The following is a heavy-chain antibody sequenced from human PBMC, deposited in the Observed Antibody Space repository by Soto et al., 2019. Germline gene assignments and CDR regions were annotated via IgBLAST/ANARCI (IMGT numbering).Heavy chain of an antibody. Sequence: QVQLVESGGGVVQPGRSLRLSCAASGFTFSSYAMHWVRQAPGKGLEWVAVISYDGSNKYYADSVKGRFTISRDNSKNTLYLQMNSLRAEDTAVYYCARDYDSFDYWGQGTLVTVSS. CDR2: ISYDGSNK. J-gene: IGHJ4*02. D-gene: IGHD3-3*01. V-gene: IGHV3-30-3*01. CDR1: GFTFSSYA. CDR3: ARDYDSFDY.